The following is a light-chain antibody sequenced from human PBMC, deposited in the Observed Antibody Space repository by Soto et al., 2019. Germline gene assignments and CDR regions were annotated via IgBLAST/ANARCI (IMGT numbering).Light chain of an antibody. Sequence: IQLTQSPSSLSASVGDRVTITCRASQGISIYLAWDQQKPGNAPKLLLYTASTLQGGVPSRFSGSGPGTDFSLTISSLQPEDVATYYCQYLNSFPLTFGGGTKVEIK. CDR1: QGISIY. J-gene: IGKJ4*01. CDR2: TAS. CDR3: QYLNSFPLT. V-gene: IGKV1-9*01.